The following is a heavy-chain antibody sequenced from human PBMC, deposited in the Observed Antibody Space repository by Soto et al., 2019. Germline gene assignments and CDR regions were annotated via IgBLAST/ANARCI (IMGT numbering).Heavy chain of an antibody. V-gene: IGHV5-51*01. CDR1: GYSFSTYW. D-gene: IGHD2-8*02. CDR3: ARIDTGGYNYYYYGMDA. CDR2: IHPGDSET. Sequence: LGESLKISCKGSGYSFSTYWIGWVRQMPGKGLEWMGIIHPGDSETTYNPSFQGQVTMSADKSINTAYLQWSSLKASDTAMYYCARIDTGGYNYYYYGMDAWGQGTTVTVSS. J-gene: IGHJ6*02.